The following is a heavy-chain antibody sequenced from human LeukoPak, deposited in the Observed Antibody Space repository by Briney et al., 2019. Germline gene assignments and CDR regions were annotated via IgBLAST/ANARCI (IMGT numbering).Heavy chain of an antibody. V-gene: IGHV4-59*01. D-gene: IGHD2-8*01. Sequence: SETLSLTCTVSGGSISSYYWSRIRQPPGKGLEWIGYIYHGGSTNYNPSLKSRVTISVDTSKNQLSLKLSSVTAADTAVYYCARNGPTNDAFDIWGQGTMVTVSS. CDR3: ARNGPTNDAFDI. CDR1: GGSISSYY. J-gene: IGHJ3*02. CDR2: IYHGGST.